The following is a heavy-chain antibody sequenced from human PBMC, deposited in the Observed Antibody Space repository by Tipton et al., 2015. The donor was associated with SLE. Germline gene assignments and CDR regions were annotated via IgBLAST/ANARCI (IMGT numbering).Heavy chain of an antibody. CDR2: IWYDGSNK. J-gene: IGHJ4*02. CDR1: GFTYSGYA. CDR3: ARGRGGEFLDY. V-gene: IGHV3-33*01. D-gene: IGHD3-16*01. Sequence: SLRLSCAASGFTYSGYAMHWVRQAPGKGLEWVAVIWYDGSNKFYADSVKGRFTISRDNSKNTVSLQMNSLRVEDTAVYFCARGRGGEFLDYRGQGTLVTVSS.